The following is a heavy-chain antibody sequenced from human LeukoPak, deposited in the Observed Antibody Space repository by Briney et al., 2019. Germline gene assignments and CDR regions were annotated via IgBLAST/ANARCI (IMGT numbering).Heavy chain of an antibody. CDR1: GFTFSDYY. Sequence: GGSLRLSCAASGFTFSDYYMSWIRQAPGKGLEWVSYISSSSSYTNYADSVMGRFTISRDNAKNSLYLQMNSLRAEDTAVYYCAREARVPNYYDSSGYSDYWGQGTLVTVSS. CDR3: AREARVPNYYDSSGYSDY. D-gene: IGHD3-22*01. V-gene: IGHV3-11*06. CDR2: ISSSSSYT. J-gene: IGHJ4*02.